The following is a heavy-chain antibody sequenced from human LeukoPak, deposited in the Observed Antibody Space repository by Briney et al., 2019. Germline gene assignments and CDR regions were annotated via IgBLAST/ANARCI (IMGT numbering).Heavy chain of an antibody. Sequence: ASVKVSCKASGYTFTSYYMHWVRQAPGQGLEWMGIINPSGGSTSYAQKFQGRVTMTRDTSTSTVYMELSSLRPEDTAVYYCARGARWLQPPGPYYYGMDVWGQGTTVTVSS. J-gene: IGHJ6*02. CDR3: ARGARWLQPPGPYYYGMDV. D-gene: IGHD5-24*01. CDR2: INPSGGST. V-gene: IGHV1-46*01. CDR1: GYTFTSYY.